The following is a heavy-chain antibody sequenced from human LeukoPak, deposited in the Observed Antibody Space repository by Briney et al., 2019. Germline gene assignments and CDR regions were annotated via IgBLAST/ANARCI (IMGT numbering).Heavy chain of an antibody. CDR3: ARETGIAAAGTFWFDP. V-gene: IGHV4-39*02. Sequence: SETLSLTCTVSGGSISSSSYYWGWIRQPPGTGLEWIGSIYYSGSTYYNPSLKSRVTISVDTSKNQFSLKLSSVTAADTAVYYCARETGIAAAGTFWFDPWGQGTLVTVSS. J-gene: IGHJ5*02. D-gene: IGHD6-13*01. CDR2: IYYSGST. CDR1: GGSISSSSYY.